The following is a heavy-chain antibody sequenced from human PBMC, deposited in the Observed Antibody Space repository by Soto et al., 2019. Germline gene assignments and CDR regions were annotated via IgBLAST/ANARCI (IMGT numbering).Heavy chain of an antibody. D-gene: IGHD6-6*01. CDR1: GGSFSGYY. V-gene: IGHV4-34*01. CDR3: ATKRRAARPPQY. CDR2: INHSGST. J-gene: IGHJ4*02. Sequence: SETLSLTCAVYGGSFSGYYWSWIRQPPGKGLEWIGEINHSGSTNYNPSLKSRVTISVDTSKNQFSLKLSSVTAADTAVYYCATKRRAARPPQYWGQGTLVTVSS.